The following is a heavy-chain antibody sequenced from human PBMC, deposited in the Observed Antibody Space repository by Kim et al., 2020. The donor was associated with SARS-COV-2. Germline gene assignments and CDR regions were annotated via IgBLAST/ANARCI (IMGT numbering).Heavy chain of an antibody. D-gene: IGHD3-10*01. Sequence: DSVKGRFTISRDNAKNSLYLQMNSLRAEDTAVYYCARGARFGEFQNWFDPWGQGTLVTVSS. CDR3: ARGARFGEFQNWFDP. V-gene: IGHV3-21*01. J-gene: IGHJ5*02.